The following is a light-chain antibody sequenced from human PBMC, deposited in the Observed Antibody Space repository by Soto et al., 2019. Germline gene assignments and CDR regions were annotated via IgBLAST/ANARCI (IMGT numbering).Light chain of an antibody. V-gene: IGLV2-14*03. CDR3: NSYTTLNTDV. CDR2: EVS. J-gene: IGLJ1*01. Sequence: QSVLTQPASVSGSPGQSITISCTGTSSDVGGYNYVSWYQQYPGQAPKLLIYEVSRRPSGVSHRFSGSKSVNAASLTISGLQAEDEAHYYCNSYTTLNTDVFGRGTTVTVL. CDR1: SSDVGGYNY.